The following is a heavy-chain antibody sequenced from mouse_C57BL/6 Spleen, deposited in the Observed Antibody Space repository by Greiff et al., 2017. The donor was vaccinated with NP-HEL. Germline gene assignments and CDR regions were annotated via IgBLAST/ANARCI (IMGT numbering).Heavy chain of an antibody. CDR3: ARREYYYAMDY. CDR2: ILPGSGST. CDR1: GYTFTGYW. J-gene: IGHJ4*01. Sequence: QVQLQQSGAELMKPGASVKLSCKATGYTFTGYWIEWVKQRPGHGLEWIGEILPGSGSTNYTEKFKGKATITADTSSNTAYMQISSLTTEDSAIYYCARREYYYAMDYWGQGTSVTVSS. V-gene: IGHV1-9*01.